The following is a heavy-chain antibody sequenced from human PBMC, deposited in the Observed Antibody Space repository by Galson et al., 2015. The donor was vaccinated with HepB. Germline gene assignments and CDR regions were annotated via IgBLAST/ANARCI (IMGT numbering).Heavy chain of an antibody. J-gene: IGHJ4*02. CDR2: ISYDGSNK. D-gene: IGHD3-3*01. CDR3: ARTEYYDFWSGYPPFDY. CDR1: GFTFSSYA. V-gene: IGHV3-30-3*01. Sequence: SLRLSCAASGFTFSSYAMHWVRQAPGKGLEWVAVISYDGSNKYYADSVKGRFTISRDNSKNTLYLQMNSLRAEDTAVYYCARTEYYDFWSGYPPFDYWGQGTLVTVSS.